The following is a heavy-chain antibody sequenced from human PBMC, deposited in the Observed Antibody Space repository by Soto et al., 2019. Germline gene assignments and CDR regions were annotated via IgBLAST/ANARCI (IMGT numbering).Heavy chain of an antibody. CDR2: IWDDGRKQ. CDR3: ATDRGLAPFDN. D-gene: IGHD4-17*01. Sequence: QVQLVESGGGVVQPGTSLRLSCTASGSTFSTYAMHWVRQAPGKGLEWVAVIWDDGRKQFYADSVKGRFTISRDNSKNMLYLQMHSLRVEDTSVYFCATDRGLAPFDNWGQGILVTVSS. V-gene: IGHV3-33*03. CDR1: GSTFSTYA. J-gene: IGHJ4*01.